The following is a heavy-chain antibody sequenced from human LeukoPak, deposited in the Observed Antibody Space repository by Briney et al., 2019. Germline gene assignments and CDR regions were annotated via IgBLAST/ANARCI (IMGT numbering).Heavy chain of an antibody. V-gene: IGHV4-34*01. CDR1: GGSFSGYY. Sequence: SETLSLTCAVYGGSFSGYYWSWIRQPPGKGLEWIGEINHSGSTNYNPSLESRVTISVDTSKNQFSLKLSSVTAADTAVYYCARGMVRGVNYRHWGQGTLVTVSS. CDR3: ARGMVRGVNYRH. J-gene: IGHJ4*02. CDR2: INHSGST. D-gene: IGHD3-10*01.